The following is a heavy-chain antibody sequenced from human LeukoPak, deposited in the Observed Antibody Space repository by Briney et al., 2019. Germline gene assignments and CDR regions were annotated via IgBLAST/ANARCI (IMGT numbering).Heavy chain of an antibody. Sequence: PSETLSLTCAVYGGSFGDYYWTWIRQPPGKGLEWIGEINHSGSTNYNPSLKSRVTISVDTSKKQFSLKLSSMTAADTAVYYCVRGGGGGHIDYWGQGTLVTVSS. CDR1: GGSFGDYY. CDR2: INHSGST. V-gene: IGHV4-34*01. D-gene: IGHD4-23*01. CDR3: VRGGGGGHIDY. J-gene: IGHJ4*02.